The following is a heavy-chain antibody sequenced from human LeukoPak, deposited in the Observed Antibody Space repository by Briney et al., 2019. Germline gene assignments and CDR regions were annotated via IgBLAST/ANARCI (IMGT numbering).Heavy chain of an antibody. D-gene: IGHD3-10*01. V-gene: IGHV3-23*01. CDR3: AKDTYYYGSGSSFDY. J-gene: IGHJ4*02. CDR1: GFTFSDYY. CDR2: ISGSGGST. Sequence: GGSLRLSCAASGFTFSDYYMSWIRQAPGKGLEWVSAISGSGGSTYYADSVKGRFTISRDNSKNTLYLQMNSLRAEDTAVYYCAKDTYYYGSGSSFDYWGQGTLVTVSS.